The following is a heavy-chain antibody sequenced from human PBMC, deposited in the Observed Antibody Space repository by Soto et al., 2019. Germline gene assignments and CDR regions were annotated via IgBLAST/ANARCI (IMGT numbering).Heavy chain of an antibody. D-gene: IGHD3-22*01. CDR3: ARERYYYDSSGYYYPDY. CDR1: GFSFSSYS. J-gene: IGHJ4*02. V-gene: IGHV3-21*06. CDR2: ISSSSTYI. Sequence: GSLRLSCAASGFSFSSYSMSWVRQAPGKGLEWVSSISSSSTYIYQADSVEGRFTISRDNAKNTLYLQMNSLRVEDTAVYYCARERYYYDSSGYYYPDYWGQGTLVTVSS.